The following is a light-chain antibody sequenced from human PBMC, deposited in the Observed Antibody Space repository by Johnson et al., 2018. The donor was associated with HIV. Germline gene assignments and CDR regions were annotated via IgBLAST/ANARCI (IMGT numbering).Light chain of an antibody. J-gene: IGLJ1*01. CDR2: DND. CDR1: NSNIGNNY. V-gene: IGLV1-51*01. CDR3: GTWDSSLSAGGV. Sequence: QSVLTQPPSVSAAPGQKVTISCSGSNSNIGNNYVSWYQQLPGTAPKLLIYDNDQRPSGIPDRFSVSKSGTSATLGITGLQTGDEADYYCGTWDSSLSAGGVVGTGTKVTVL.